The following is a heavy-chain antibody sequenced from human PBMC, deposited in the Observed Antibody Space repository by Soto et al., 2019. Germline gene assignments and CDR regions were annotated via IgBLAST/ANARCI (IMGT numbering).Heavy chain of an antibody. V-gene: IGHV4-59*01. CDR3: ARVNRGAFDY. CDR1: GGSIRDFD. Sequence: QVQLQASGPGLVKPSETLTLTCTVSGGSIRDFDWVWIRQPPGKGLEWIGSIFYTGSTDYNPSLKSRVAISLATSKNQFSLNLGSVTAADTAVYYCARVNRGAFDYWGQGALVTVSS. J-gene: IGHJ4*02. CDR2: IFYTGST.